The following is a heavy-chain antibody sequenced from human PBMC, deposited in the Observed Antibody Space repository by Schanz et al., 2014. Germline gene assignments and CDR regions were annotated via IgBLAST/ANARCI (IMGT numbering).Heavy chain of an antibody. D-gene: IGHD4-17*01. Sequence: QVQLVQSGAEVKKPGSSVKVSCKASGDTFRSYTINWVRHAPGQGLEWMGRINPNSGGTNFAQKFQGRVTVTKDTSISTAYMELSGLTSDDTAVYFCARDPYGKNSGDFDYWGQGTLVTVSS. J-gene: IGHJ4*02. CDR2: INPNSGGT. V-gene: IGHV1-2*02. CDR1: GDTFRSYT. CDR3: ARDPYGKNSGDFDY.